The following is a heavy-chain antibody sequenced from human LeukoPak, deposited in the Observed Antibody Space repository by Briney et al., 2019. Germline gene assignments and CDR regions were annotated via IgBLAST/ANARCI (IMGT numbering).Heavy chain of an antibody. CDR3: ARVSYGDSGYFDY. D-gene: IGHD4-17*01. CDR2: ISSSGNYI. CDR1: GFTISTYS. Sequence: GGSLRLSCAASGFTISTYSMNWVRQAPEKGLEWVSSISSSGNYIYYADSVKGRFTISRDSARNSLYLQMNSLRAEDTAVYYCARVSYGDSGYFDYWGQGTLVTVSS. V-gene: IGHV3-21*01. J-gene: IGHJ4*02.